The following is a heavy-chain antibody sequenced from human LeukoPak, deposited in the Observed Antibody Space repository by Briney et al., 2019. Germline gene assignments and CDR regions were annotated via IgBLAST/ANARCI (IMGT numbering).Heavy chain of an antibody. V-gene: IGHV3-48*01. Sequence: PGGSLRLSCAASGFTLSSYSMNWDRQAPGKGLEWVSYISSSSGTIYYADSVKGRFTISRDNAKNSLYLQMNSLRAGDTAVYYCARALRAYSYGTFDYWGQGTLVTVSS. J-gene: IGHJ4*02. CDR3: ARALRAYSYGTFDY. CDR2: ISSSSGTI. CDR1: GFTLSSYS. D-gene: IGHD5-18*01.